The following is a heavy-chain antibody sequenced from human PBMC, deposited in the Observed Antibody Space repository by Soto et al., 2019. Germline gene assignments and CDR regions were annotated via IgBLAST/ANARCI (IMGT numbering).Heavy chain of an antibody. CDR2: IYYSGST. V-gene: IGHV4-31*01. J-gene: IGHJ4*02. D-gene: IGHD2-15*01. CDR1: GGSISSGGYY. Sequence: QVQLQESGPGLVKPSQTLSLTCTVSGGSISSGGYYWSWIRQHPGKGLEWIGYIYYSGSTYYNPFHVIQVTISGDTSKNQFSRKLSSVTTADTAVYYRARTPLYWGQVTLVTVSS. CDR3: ARTPLY.